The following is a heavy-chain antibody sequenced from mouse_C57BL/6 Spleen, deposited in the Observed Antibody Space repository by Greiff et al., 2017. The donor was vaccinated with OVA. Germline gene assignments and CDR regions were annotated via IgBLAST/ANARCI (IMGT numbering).Heavy chain of an antibody. J-gene: IGHJ2*01. Sequence: QVQLQQSGAELVRPGTSVKLSCKASGYTFTSYWMHWVKQRPGQGLEWIGVIDPSDSYTNYNQKFKGKATLTVDTSSSTAYMQLSSLTSEDSAVYYCARGSTTVVANFDYWGQGTTLTVSS. CDR3: ARGSTTVVANFDY. CDR1: GYTFTSYW. CDR2: IDPSDSYT. V-gene: IGHV1-59*01. D-gene: IGHD1-1*01.